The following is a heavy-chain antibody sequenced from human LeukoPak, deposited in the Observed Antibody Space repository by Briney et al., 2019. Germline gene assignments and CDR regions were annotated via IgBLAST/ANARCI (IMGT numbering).Heavy chain of an antibody. J-gene: IGHJ4*02. Sequence: GGSLRLSCAASGITFSSYAMSWVRQAPGKGLEWVSTISGSGGSTYYADSVKGRFTISRDNVKNTLHLQMSSLRAEDTAIHYCARDSNWNNGGFDYWGQGTLVTVSA. CDR3: ARDSNWNNGGFDY. D-gene: IGHD1/OR15-1a*01. V-gene: IGHV3-23*01. CDR2: ISGSGGST. CDR1: GITFSSYA.